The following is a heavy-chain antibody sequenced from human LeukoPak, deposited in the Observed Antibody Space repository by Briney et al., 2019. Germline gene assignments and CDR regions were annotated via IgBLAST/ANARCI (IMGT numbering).Heavy chain of an antibody. CDR2: ISSDDSDA. CDR1: GYNFTDYW. V-gene: IGHV5-51*01. D-gene: IGHD1-20*01. CDR3: ARGGLNWNDGDFDY. Sequence: GESLKISCKGSGYNFTDYWIGWVRQMPGKGLEWMGIISSDDSDARYSPSFQGRVTISADQSISTAFLQWSSLRASDTAIYYCARGGLNWNDGDFDYWGQGTLVTVSS. J-gene: IGHJ4*02.